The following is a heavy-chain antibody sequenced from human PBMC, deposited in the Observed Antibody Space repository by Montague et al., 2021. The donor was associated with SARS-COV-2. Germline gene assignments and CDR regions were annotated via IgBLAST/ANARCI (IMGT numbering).Heavy chain of an antibody. CDR1: GGSLSGYY. CDR2: INHSGST. Sequence: SETLSLTCAVYGGSLSGYYWSWIRQPPGKGLEWIGEINHSGSTNYNTSLKSRVTISVDTSKNQFSLKLSSVTAADTAVYYCARGKYSSSWYGTRPFDPWGQGTLVTVSS. CDR3: ARGKYSSSWYGTRPFDP. D-gene: IGHD6-13*01. V-gene: IGHV4-34*01. J-gene: IGHJ5*02.